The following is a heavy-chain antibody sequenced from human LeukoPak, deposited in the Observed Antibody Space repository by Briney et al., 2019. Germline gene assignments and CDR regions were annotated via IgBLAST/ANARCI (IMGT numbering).Heavy chain of an antibody. CDR2: IDWDDDK. CDR1: GFSLSTSGMC. CDR3: ARTEVITMIEGFDP. Sequence: SESGPALVKPTQTLTPTCTFSGFSLSTSGMCVSWIRQPPGKALEWLARIDWDDDKYYSTSLKTRLTISKDTSKNQVVLTMANMDPVDTATYYCARTEVITMIEGFDPWGQGTLVTVSS. J-gene: IGHJ5*02. D-gene: IGHD3-22*01. V-gene: IGHV2-70*11.